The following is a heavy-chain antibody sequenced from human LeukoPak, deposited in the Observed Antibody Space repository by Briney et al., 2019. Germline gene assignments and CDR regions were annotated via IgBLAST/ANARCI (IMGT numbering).Heavy chain of an antibody. CDR1: ELTINAYW. CDR2: INQDGSET. V-gene: IGHV3-7*01. Sequence: GGSLRLSCVASELTINAYWMTWVRQAPGKGLEWVANINQDGSETSYLDSVKGRFTISRDNAKSSLYLQMNSLRAEDTAVYYCAKDRARGVIIGLFDPWGQGTLVTVSS. CDR3: AKDRARGVIIGLFDP. J-gene: IGHJ5*02. D-gene: IGHD3-10*01.